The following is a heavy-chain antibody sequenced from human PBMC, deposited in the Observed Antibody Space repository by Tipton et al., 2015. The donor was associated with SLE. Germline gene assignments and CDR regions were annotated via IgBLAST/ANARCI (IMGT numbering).Heavy chain of an antibody. J-gene: IGHJ2*01. CDR3: ARGDGIAAAGLRGRYFDL. CDR1: GGSFSGYY. CDR2: INHSGST. D-gene: IGHD6-13*01. Sequence: AGLVKPSETLSLTCAVYGGSFSGYYWSWIRQPPGKGLEWIGEINHSGSTNYNPSLKSRVTISVDTSKNQFSLKLSSVTAADTAVYYCARGDGIAAAGLRGRYFDLWGRGTLVTVSS. V-gene: IGHV4-34*01.